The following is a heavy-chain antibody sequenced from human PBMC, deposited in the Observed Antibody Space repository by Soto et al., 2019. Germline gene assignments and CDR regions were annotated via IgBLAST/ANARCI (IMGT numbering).Heavy chain of an antibody. CDR2: IYNSGNM. CDR1: GASISSYSYY. V-gene: IGHV4-39*01. Sequence: QLQLQESGPGLVKPSETLSLTCSVSGASISSYSYYWGWIRQPPGKGLEWIGSIYNSGNMYYNPSLKSRVSISADTSKNQFFLKLSSMTAADTALYYCAIYSGRYSRENRAAFDHWGQGTLVTVSS. D-gene: IGHD1-26*01. J-gene: IGHJ4*02. CDR3: AIYSGRYSRENRAAFDH.